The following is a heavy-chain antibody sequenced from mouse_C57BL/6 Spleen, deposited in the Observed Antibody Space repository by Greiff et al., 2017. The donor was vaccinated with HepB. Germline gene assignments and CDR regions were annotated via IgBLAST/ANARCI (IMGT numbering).Heavy chain of an antibody. CDR1: GYTFTSYW. J-gene: IGHJ3*01. V-gene: IGHV1-61*01. Sequence: QVQLQQPGAELVRPGSSVKLSCKASGYTFTSYWMEWVKQRPGQGLEWIGNIYPSDSETHYNQKFKDKATLTVDKSSSTAYMQLSSLTSEDSAVYYCARSLSGVAYWGQGTLVTVSA. CDR2: IYPSDSET. CDR3: ARSLSGVAY. D-gene: IGHD6-1*01.